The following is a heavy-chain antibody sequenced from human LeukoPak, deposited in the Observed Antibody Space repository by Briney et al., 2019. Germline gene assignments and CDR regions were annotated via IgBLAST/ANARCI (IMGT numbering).Heavy chain of an antibody. V-gene: IGHV5-51*01. CDR1: ADDFTNHW. D-gene: IGHD3-16*02. CDR2: IYSGDSNT. CDR3: ARHYGLSKGGFDS. J-gene: IGHJ4*02. Sequence: GESLKISCQASADDFTNHWIGWVRQMPGKGLEWMGLIYSGDSNTMYSPSFQGQVTMSVDKSTSTAYLQWNSLKASDTAMYYCARHYGLSKGGFDSWGQGTLVAVSS.